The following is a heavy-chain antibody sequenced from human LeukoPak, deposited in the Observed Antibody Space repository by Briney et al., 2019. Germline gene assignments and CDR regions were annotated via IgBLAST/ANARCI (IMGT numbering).Heavy chain of an antibody. V-gene: IGHV4-59*01. CDR1: GGSTSSYY. CDR2: IYYSGST. CDR3: ARGVAAAGPMN. J-gene: IGHJ4*02. D-gene: IGHD6-13*01. Sequence: SETLSLTCTVSGGSTSSYYWSWIRQPHGQGLEWIGYIYYSGSTNYNPSLKSRVTISVDTSKNQFSLKLSSMTAADTAVYYCARGVAAAGPMNWGQGTLVTVSS.